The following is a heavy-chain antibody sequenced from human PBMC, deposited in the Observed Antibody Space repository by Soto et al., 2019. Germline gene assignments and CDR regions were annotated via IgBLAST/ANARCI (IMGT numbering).Heavy chain of an antibody. V-gene: IGHV4-59*01. D-gene: IGHD2-21*01. CDR3: ARLWGWYFAY. CDR1: GGSISSYY. CDR2: IYYSGST. J-gene: IGHJ4*02. Sequence: QVQLQESGPGLVKPSETLSLTCTVSGGSISSYYWSWIRQPPGKGLEWIGYIYYSGSTNYNPSLKSRVTISVDTSKNQFSLKLSSVTAADTAVYYCARLWGWYFAYWGQGTLVTVSS.